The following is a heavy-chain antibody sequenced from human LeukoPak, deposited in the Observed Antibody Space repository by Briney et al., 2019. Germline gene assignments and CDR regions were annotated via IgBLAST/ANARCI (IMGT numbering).Heavy chain of an antibody. CDR2: IYYSGST. Sequence: SETLSPTCTVSGGSISSGSYFWSWIRQPAGKGLEWIGYIYYSGSTNYNPSLKSRVTISVDTSKNQFSLKLSSVTAADTAVYYCARYFMSLDTYYFDYWGQGTLVTVSS. CDR3: ARYFMSLDTYYFDY. CDR1: GGSISSGSYF. J-gene: IGHJ4*02. V-gene: IGHV4-61*10. D-gene: IGHD3-16*01.